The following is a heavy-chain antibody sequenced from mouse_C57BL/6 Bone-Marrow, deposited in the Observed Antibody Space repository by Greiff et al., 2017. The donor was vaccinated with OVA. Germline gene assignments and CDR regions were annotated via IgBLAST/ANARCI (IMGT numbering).Heavy chain of an antibody. CDR1: GYTFTSYD. CDR3: AREVGMVTTGFAY. Sequence: VQLQQSGPELVKPGASVKLSCKASGYTFTSYDINWVKQRPGQGLEWSGWIYPRDGSTKYNVKFKGKATLTVDTSSSTAYMELHSLTSEDSAVYFCAREVGMVTTGFAYWGQGTLVTVSA. D-gene: IGHD2-2*01. V-gene: IGHV1-85*01. J-gene: IGHJ3*01. CDR2: IYPRDGST.